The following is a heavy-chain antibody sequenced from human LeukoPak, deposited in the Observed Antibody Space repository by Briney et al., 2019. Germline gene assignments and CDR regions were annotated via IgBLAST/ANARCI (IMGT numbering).Heavy chain of an antibody. J-gene: IGHJ5*02. Sequence: SETLSLTCTVSGGSISSYYWSWIRQPPGKGLEWIGYIYYSGSTNYNPSFKSRVTISVDTSKNQFSLKLSSVTAADTAVYYCARLSIRPYWFDPWGQGTLVTVSS. CDR1: GGSISSYY. CDR2: IYYSGST. V-gene: IGHV4-59*01. D-gene: IGHD3-3*02. CDR3: ARLSIRPYWFDP.